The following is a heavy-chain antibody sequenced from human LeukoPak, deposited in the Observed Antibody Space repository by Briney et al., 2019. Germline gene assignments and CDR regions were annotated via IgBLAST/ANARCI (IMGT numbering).Heavy chain of an antibody. J-gene: IGHJ4*02. V-gene: IGHV3-53*01. CDR2: IYGDGST. CDR1: GFTVKNNY. CDR3: AIGSYCSGGSCYPLFDY. Sequence: PGGSLRLSCAASGFTVKNNYMNWVRQAPGKGLQWVSGIYGDGSTYYADSVKGRFTISRDSSKNTLYLQMNSLRAEDTAVYYCAIGSYCSGGSCYPLFDYWGRGTLVTVSS. D-gene: IGHD2-15*01.